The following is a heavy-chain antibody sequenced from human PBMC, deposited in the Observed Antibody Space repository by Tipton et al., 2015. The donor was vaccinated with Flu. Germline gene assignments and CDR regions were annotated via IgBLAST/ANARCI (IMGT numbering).Heavy chain of an antibody. CDR2: IYYSGST. CDR1: GGSISSYY. CDR3: ARDGGNIFTWFDP. Sequence: TLSLTCTVSGGSISSYYWSWIRQPPGKGLEWIGYIYYSGSTNYNPSLKSRIAMSVDTSKNQFSLNLKSVTAADTAVYYCARDGGNIFTWFDPWGQGPLVTVSS. D-gene: IGHD4-23*01. J-gene: IGHJ5*02. V-gene: IGHV4-59*12.